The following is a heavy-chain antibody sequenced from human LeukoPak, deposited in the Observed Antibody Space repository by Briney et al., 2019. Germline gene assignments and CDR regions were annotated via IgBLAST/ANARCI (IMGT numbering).Heavy chain of an antibody. CDR1: GFTFSSYS. Sequence: GGSLRLSCAASGFTFSSYSMNWVRQAPGKGLEWVSSISSSSSYIYYADSVKGRFTISRDNAKNSLYLQMNSLRAEDTAVYYCASSSIAARRAFGYWGQGTLVTVSS. CDR2: ISSSSSYI. CDR3: ASSSIAARRAFGY. D-gene: IGHD6-6*01. J-gene: IGHJ4*02. V-gene: IGHV3-21*01.